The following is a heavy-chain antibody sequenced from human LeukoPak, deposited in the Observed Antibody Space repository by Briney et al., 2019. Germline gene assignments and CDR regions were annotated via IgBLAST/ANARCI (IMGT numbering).Heavy chain of an antibody. CDR3: AKVSSPLTSHAFDI. Sequence: PGGSLRLSCAASGFTVSSNYMSWVRQAPGKGLEWVSVIYSGGSTYYADSVKGRFTISRDNSKNTLYLQMNSLRAEDTAVYYCAKVSSPLTSHAFDIWGQGTMVTVSS. J-gene: IGHJ3*02. CDR1: GFTVSSNY. V-gene: IGHV3-53*01. D-gene: IGHD3-16*01. CDR2: IYSGGST.